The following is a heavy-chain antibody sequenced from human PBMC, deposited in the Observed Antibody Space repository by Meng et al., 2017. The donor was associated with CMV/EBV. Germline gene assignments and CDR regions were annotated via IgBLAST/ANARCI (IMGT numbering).Heavy chain of an antibody. D-gene: IGHD5-18*01. J-gene: IGHJ6*02. V-gene: IGHV1-2*02. CDR3: ARSRIQLWLHHYYYGMDV. Sequence: ASVKVSCKASGYTFTGYYMHWVRQAPGQGLEWMGWINPNSGGTNYAQKFQGRVTMTRDTSISTAYMELSRLRFDDTAVYYCARSRIQLWLHHYYYGMDVWGQGTTVTVSS. CDR1: GYTFTGYY. CDR2: INPNSGGT.